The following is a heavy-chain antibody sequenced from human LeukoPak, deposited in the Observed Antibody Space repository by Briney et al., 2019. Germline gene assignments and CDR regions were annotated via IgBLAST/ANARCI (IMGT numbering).Heavy chain of an antibody. CDR3: ARLRFDFWSGYTHTYFDY. J-gene: IGHJ4*02. CDR2: IYSGTT. V-gene: IGHV4-39*01. D-gene: IGHD3-3*01. Sequence: SETLSLTCTVSGGSISSSSYSWGWIRQPPGKGLEGIGSIYSGTTYYNPSLKSRVTISVDTSKIQFSLKLSSVAATDTAVYFCARLRFDFWSGYTHTYFDYWGQGTLVTVSS. CDR1: GGSISSSSYS.